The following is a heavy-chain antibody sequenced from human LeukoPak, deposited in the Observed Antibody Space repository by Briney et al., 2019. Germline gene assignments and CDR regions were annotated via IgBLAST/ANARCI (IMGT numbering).Heavy chain of an antibody. CDR1: GFTFSSYW. V-gene: IGHV3-7*03. CDR3: ARDSYYDFWSGYYVFYFDY. J-gene: IGHJ4*02. D-gene: IGHD3-3*01. Sequence: GGSLRLSCAASGFTFSSYWMSWVRQAPGKGLEWVANIKQDGSEKYYVDSVKGRFTISRDNAKNSLYLQMNSLRAEDTAVYYCARDSYYDFWSGYYVFYFDYWGQGTLVTVSS. CDR2: IKQDGSEK.